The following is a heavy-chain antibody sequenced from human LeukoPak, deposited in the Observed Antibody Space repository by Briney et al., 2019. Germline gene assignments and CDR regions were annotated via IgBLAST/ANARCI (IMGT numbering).Heavy chain of an antibody. D-gene: IGHD2-2*01. CDR2: IYYSGST. Sequence: PSETLSLTCTVSGVSISSSFYYWSWIRQHPGKGLEWIGYIYYSGSTYYNPSLKSRVTISVDTSKNQFSLKLSSVTAADTAVYYCARAVVPAAGVDYWGQGTLVTVSS. J-gene: IGHJ4*02. V-gene: IGHV4-31*03. CDR1: GVSISSSFYY. CDR3: ARAVVPAAGVDY.